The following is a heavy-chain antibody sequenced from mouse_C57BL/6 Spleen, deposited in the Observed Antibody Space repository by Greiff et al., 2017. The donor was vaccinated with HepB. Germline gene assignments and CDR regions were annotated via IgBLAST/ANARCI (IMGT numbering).Heavy chain of an antibody. J-gene: IGHJ4*01. CDR3: ARGVYYGSSYAMDY. V-gene: IGHV1-59*01. Sequence: VQLQQSGAELVRPGTSVKLSCKASGYTFTSYWMHWVKQRPGQGLEWIGVIDPSDSYTNYNQKFKGKATLTVDTSSSTAYMQLSSLTSEDSAVYYCARGVYYGSSYAMDYWGQGTSVTVSS. CDR2: IDPSDSYT. CDR1: GYTFTSYW. D-gene: IGHD1-1*01.